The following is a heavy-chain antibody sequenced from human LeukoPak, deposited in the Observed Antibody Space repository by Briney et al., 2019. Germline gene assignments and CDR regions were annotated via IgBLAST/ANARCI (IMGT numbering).Heavy chain of an antibody. CDR3: TRDEDNSDC. J-gene: IGHJ4*02. Sequence: GRSLRLSCTASGFTFSDYAVSWFRQAPGKGLEWVGFMRSKTYGETTEYAPSVKGRFFISRDDSKSIAYLQMNSLRTEDTAVYYCTRDEDNSDCWGQGTLVTVSS. D-gene: IGHD2-15*01. CDR1: GFTFSDYA. V-gene: IGHV3-49*03. CDR2: MRSKTYGETT.